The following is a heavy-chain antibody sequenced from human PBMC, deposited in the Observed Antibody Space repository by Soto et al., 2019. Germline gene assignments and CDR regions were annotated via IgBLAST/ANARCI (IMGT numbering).Heavy chain of an antibody. Sequence: EVQLLESGGGLVQPGGSLRLSCAASGFTFSSYAMSWVRQAPGKGLEWVSAISGSGGSTYYADSVKGRFTISRDNSKNTLYLQMNSLRAEDTAVYYCAKRRWGLLWFGELTPDYYGMDVWGQGTTVTVSS. CDR3: AKRRWGLLWFGELTPDYYGMDV. CDR2: ISGSGGST. CDR1: GFTFSSYA. D-gene: IGHD3-10*01. V-gene: IGHV3-23*01. J-gene: IGHJ6*02.